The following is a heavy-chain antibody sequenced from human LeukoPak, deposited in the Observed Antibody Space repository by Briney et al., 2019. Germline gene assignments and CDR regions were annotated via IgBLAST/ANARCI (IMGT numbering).Heavy chain of an antibody. J-gene: IGHJ3*01. CDR3: ARTLPEWDDAFDV. Sequence: LRLSCAASGFTFSSYAMSWVRQAPGKALEWLARIDWDDDKYYSTSLETRLTISKDTSRNQVVFTMTNMDPVDIATYYCARTLPEWDDAFDVWGQGTMVTVSS. V-gene: IGHV2-70*11. D-gene: IGHD1-26*01. CDR1: GFTFSSYAM. CDR2: IDWDDDK.